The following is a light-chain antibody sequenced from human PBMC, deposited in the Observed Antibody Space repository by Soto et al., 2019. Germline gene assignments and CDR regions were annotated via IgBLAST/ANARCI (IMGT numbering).Light chain of an antibody. CDR1: ENINTY. V-gene: IGKV3-11*01. CDR3: QHRYNWPLT. Sequence: IVFTQSPATLSVSPGETANLACRASENINTYLAWYQQKPGQAPKLLIYDASNRATGIPARFSASGSGTDFTLSLSSLEPEDFAVYYCQHRYNWPLTFGGGTKVEIK. J-gene: IGKJ4*01. CDR2: DAS.